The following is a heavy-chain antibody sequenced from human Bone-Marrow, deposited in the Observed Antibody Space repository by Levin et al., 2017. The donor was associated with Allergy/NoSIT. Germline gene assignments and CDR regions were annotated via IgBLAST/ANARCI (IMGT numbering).Heavy chain of an antibody. D-gene: IGHD1-20*01. V-gene: IGHV3-49*03. CDR1: GFTFGDNA. J-gene: IGHJ6*02. CDR3: ARGPSITFRNYYGMDG. CDR2: IRSKAYGGTT. Sequence: SCTGSGFTFGDNAIVWFRQAPGMGLEWVCLIRSKAYGGTTEYRASVTGRFTISRDDSKSIAYLQMNSLKTEDTAVYYCARGPSITFRNYYGMDGWGQGTTVTVSS.